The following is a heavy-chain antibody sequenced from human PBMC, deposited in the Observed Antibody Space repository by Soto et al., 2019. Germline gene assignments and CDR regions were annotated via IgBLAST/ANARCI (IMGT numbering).Heavy chain of an antibody. J-gene: IGHJ4*02. D-gene: IGHD6-13*01. CDR1: GYSFTSYW. CDR2: IYPGDSDT. CDR3: ARHGYIPSYCSSRYHVY. V-gene: IGHV5-51*01. Sequence: GESLKISCKGSGYSFTSYWIGWVRQMPGKGLEWMGIIYPGDSDTRYSPSFQGQVTISADKSISTAYLQWSSLKASDTAMYYCARHGYIPSYCSSRYHVYSGQATLVTVST.